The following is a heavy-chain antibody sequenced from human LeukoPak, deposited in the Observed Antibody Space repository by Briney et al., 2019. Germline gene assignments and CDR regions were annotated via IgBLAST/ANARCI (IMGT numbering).Heavy chain of an antibody. J-gene: IGHJ4*02. Sequence: GGSLRLSCAASGFTFGNSWMHWVRQAPGKGLVWVSRINTDGSRTNYADSVKGRFTISRDDAKNTVYLQMNSLRAEDTALYYCIRNLGGSTDYWGQGTLVTVSS. CDR3: IRNLGGSTDY. D-gene: IGHD1-26*01. CDR2: INTDGSRT. V-gene: IGHV3-74*01. CDR1: GFTFGNSW.